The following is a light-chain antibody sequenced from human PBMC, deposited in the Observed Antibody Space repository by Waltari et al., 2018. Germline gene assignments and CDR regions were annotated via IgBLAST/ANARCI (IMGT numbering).Light chain of an antibody. V-gene: IGKV1-5*03. CDR2: KAS. CDR3: QHYNSYSVT. J-gene: IGKJ3*01. CDR1: QSISNW. Sequence: DIQMTQSPSTLSASVGDRVTITCRASQSISNWLAWYQQKPGKAPKVLIYKASILQSGVAARFSGSGSGTEFTLTISSLQPDDFATYYCQHYNSYSVTFGPGTKVDI.